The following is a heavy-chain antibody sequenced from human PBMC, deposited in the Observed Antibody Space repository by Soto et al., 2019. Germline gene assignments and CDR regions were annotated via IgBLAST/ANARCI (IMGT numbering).Heavy chain of an antibody. J-gene: IGHJ4*02. Sequence: ETLSLTCTVSGGSISSYYWSWIRQPPGKGLEWMGIIYPGDSDTRYSPSFQGQVTISADKSISTAYLQWSSLKASDTAMYYCARLYRYCSSGNCYPDYWGQGALVTVSS. CDR2: IYPGDSDT. CDR1: GGSISSYY. D-gene: IGHD2-15*01. V-gene: IGHV5-51*01. CDR3: ARLYRYCSSGNCYPDY.